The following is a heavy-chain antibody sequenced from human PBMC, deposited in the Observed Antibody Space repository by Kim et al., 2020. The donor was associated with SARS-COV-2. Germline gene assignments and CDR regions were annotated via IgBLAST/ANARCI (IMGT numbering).Heavy chain of an antibody. Sequence: NPSRKSRVTMSVDTSKNQFSLKLSSVTAADTAVYYCAAWIQLWDHWFDPWGQGTLVTVSS. CDR3: AAWIQLWDHWFDP. D-gene: IGHD5-18*01. V-gene: IGHV4-30-2*04. J-gene: IGHJ5*02.